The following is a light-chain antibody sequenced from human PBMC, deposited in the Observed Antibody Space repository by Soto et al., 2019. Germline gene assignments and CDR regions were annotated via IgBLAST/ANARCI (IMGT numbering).Light chain of an antibody. V-gene: IGLV2-14*01. CDR1: SSDVGGYNY. CDR3: SSYTSSSTLV. Sequence: QSALTQPASVSGSPGQSITISCTGTSSDVGGYNYVSWYQQHPGKAPKLMIYEVNNRPSGVSNRFSGSKSGNTDTLTISGLQAEDEADYYCSSYTSSSTLVFGTGTKVTVL. CDR2: EVN. J-gene: IGLJ1*01.